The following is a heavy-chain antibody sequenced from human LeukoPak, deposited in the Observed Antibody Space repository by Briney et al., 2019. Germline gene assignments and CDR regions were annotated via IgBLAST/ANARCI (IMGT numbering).Heavy chain of an antibody. CDR3: ARRPNMIVVVALFDY. CDR1: GGSFSGYY. CDR2: INHSGST. J-gene: IGHJ4*02. Sequence: SETLSLTCAVYGGSFSGYYWSWIRQPPGKGLEWIGEINHSGSTNYNPSLKSRVTISVDTSKNQFSLKLSSVTAADTAVYYCARRPNMIVVVALFDYWGQGTLVTVSS. D-gene: IGHD3-22*01. V-gene: IGHV4-34*01.